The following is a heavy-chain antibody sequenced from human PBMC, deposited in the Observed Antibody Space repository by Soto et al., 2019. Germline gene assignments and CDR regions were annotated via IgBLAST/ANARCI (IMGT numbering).Heavy chain of an antibody. D-gene: IGHD3-10*01. V-gene: IGHV3-21*06. CDR2: ISSSSSYI. J-gene: IGHJ4*02. Sequence: GGSLRLSCAASGFTFSPYSMNWVRQAPGKGPEWLSSISSSSSYIFYADSVKGRFTVSRDNAKNSLFLQMSSLRADDTAIYYCARDRETGATVTTYYDSWGQGALVTVSS. CDR3: ARDRETGATVTTYYDS. CDR1: GFTFSPYS.